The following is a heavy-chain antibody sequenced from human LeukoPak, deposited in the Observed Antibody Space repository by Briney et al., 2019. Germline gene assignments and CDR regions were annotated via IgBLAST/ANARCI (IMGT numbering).Heavy chain of an antibody. Sequence: GGSLRLSCAASGFAFSSYSMTWVRQAPGKGLEWLSSFTSRSRSIYYADSVKGRFTISRDNAKNSLYLQMNSLRAEDTAVYYCAREALWFGEFYAFDIWGQGTMVTVSS. V-gene: IGHV3-21*01. J-gene: IGHJ3*02. CDR3: AREALWFGEFYAFDI. CDR1: GFAFSSYS. D-gene: IGHD3-10*01. CDR2: FTSRSRSI.